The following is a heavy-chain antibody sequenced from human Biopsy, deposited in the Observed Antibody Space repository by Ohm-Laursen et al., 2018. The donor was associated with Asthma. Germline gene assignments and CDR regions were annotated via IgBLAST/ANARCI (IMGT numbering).Heavy chain of an antibody. Sequence: GASVKVSCKASGYPFTDYYVHWVRQAPGQGLEWMGRIDPNSGGTNYAQKFLGRVTMTRDTPVNTAFMVLSRLRSDDTAVYYCARIKIRSGAGTDRYFDLWGRGTLVTVSS. CDR1: GYPFTDYY. D-gene: IGHD3-16*01. CDR3: ARIKIRSGAGTDRYFDL. V-gene: IGHV1-2*06. CDR2: IDPNSGGT. J-gene: IGHJ2*01.